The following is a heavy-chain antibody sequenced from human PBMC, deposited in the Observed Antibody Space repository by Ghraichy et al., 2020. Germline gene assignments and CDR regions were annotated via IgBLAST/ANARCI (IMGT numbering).Heavy chain of an antibody. J-gene: IGHJ4*02. D-gene: IGHD1-26*01. CDR3: AREVGASIDQ. CDR1: GFTVSSNY. CDR2: IYSGGST. V-gene: IGHV3-53*01. Sequence: GGSLRLSCAASGFTVSSNYMSWVRQAPGKGLEWVSVIYSGGSTNYADSVKGRFTISRDNSKNMLYLQMNSLRAEDTAVYYCAREVGASIDQWGQGTLVTVSS.